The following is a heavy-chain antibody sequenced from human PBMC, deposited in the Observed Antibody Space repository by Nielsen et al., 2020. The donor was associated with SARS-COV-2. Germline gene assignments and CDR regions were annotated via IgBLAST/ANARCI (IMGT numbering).Heavy chain of an antibody. CDR1: GGSISNYF. J-gene: IGHJ4*02. CDR3: ARGSDEGLAL. V-gene: IGHV4-59*13. CDR2: IYYNGLT. D-gene: IGHD3-3*01. Sequence: GSLRLSCTVSGGSISNYFWSWIRQPPGKGLEWIGYIYYNGLTNYNPSLKSRVTISVDTSRNQFSLKLTSVTAADTAVYYCARGSDEGLALWGQGTLVTVSS.